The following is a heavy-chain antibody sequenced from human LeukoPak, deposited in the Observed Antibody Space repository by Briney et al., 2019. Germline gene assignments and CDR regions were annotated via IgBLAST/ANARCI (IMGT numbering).Heavy chain of an antibody. Sequence: SETLSLTCAVSGGSISSGGYSWSWIRQPPGKGLEWIGYIYHSGSTYYNPSLKSRVTISVDTSKNQFSLKLSSVTAADTAVYYCARARIQLWLENYYGMDVWGQGTTVTVSS. CDR2: IYHSGST. D-gene: IGHD5-18*01. J-gene: IGHJ6*02. V-gene: IGHV4-30-2*05. CDR3: ARARIQLWLENYYGMDV. CDR1: GGSISSGGYS.